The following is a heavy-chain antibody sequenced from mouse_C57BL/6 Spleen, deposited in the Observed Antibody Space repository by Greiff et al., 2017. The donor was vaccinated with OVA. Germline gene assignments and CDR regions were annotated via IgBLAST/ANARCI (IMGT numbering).Heavy chain of an antibody. J-gene: IGHJ2*01. CDR1: GYTFTSYW. Sequence: QVQLQQPGAELVMPGASVKLSCKASGYTFTSYWMHWVKQRPGQGLEWIGEIDPSDSYTNYNPKFKGKSTLTVDKSSSTASMPLSSLTAEDSAVYYCASTDYYGSSLYYFDYWGKGTTLTVAS. V-gene: IGHV1-69*01. D-gene: IGHD1-1*01. CDR3: ASTDYYGSSLYYFDY. CDR2: IDPSDSYT.